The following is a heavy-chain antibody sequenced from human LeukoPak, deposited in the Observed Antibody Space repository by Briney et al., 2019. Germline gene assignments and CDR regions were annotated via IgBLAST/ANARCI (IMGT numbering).Heavy chain of an antibody. CDR2: IRPSGDNT. V-gene: IGHV3-23*01. Sequence: GGSLRLSCAASGFTFSSYDMTWVRQAPGRRLEWVSSIRPSGDNTYYGDSVKGRFTISRDDSKNTVYLQMNNMRVDDTAVYYCARVAGWHWFDPWGQGTLVTVSS. J-gene: IGHJ5*02. CDR1: GFTFSSYD. CDR3: ARVAGWHWFDP. D-gene: IGHD6-19*01.